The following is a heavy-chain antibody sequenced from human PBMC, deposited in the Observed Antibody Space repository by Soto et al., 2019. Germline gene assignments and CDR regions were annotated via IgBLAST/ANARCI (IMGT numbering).Heavy chain of an antibody. J-gene: IGHJ3*02. Sequence: QVQLVQSGAEVKKPGSSVKVSCKASGGTFSSYAISWVRQAPGQGLEWMGGIIPIFGTANYAQKFQGRVTINADESTRTAYMELSSLRSEDTAVYYCARRQHIVVVTAILGGAFDIWGQGTMVTVSS. CDR3: ARRQHIVVVTAILGGAFDI. CDR2: IIPIFGTA. D-gene: IGHD2-21*02. CDR1: GGTFSSYA. V-gene: IGHV1-69*01.